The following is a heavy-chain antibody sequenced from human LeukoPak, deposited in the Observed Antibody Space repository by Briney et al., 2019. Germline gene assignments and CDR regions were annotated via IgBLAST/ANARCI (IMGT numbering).Heavy chain of an antibody. CDR1: GGSISSSSYY. J-gene: IGHJ3*02. CDR3: ARDQYDILTGYYPEAFDI. D-gene: IGHD3-9*01. Sequence: PSETLSLTCTVSGGSISSSSYYWGWIRQPPGKGLEWIGSIYYSGSTYYNPSLKSRVTISVDTSKNQFSLKLSSVTAADTAVYYCARDQYDILTGYYPEAFDIWGQGTMVTVSS. V-gene: IGHV4-39*07. CDR2: IYYSGST.